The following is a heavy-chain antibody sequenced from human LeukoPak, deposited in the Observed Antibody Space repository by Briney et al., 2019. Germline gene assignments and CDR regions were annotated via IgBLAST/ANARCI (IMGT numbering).Heavy chain of an antibody. CDR3: ARVGRYCSSTSCYFPRAFDI. Sequence: SETLSLTCSVSGGSISSYYWSRIRQPPGKGLEWIGYIYYSGSTNYNPSLKTRVTISVDTSKNQFSLKLSSVTAADTAVYYCARVGRYCSSTSCYFPRAFDIWGQGTMVTVSS. CDR2: IYYSGST. V-gene: IGHV4-59*01. J-gene: IGHJ3*02. CDR1: GGSISSYY. D-gene: IGHD2-2*01.